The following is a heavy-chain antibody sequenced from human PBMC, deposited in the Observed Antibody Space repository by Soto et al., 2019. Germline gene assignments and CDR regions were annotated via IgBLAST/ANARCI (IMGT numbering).Heavy chain of an antibody. V-gene: IGHV4-34*01. CDR1: GGSFSGYY. CDR3: ARVLGGGGITIFGVAPTYYYGMDV. J-gene: IGHJ6*02. D-gene: IGHD3-3*01. CDR2: INHSGST. Sequence: SETLSLTCAVYGGSFSGYYWSWIRQPPGKGLEWIGEINHSGSTNYNPSLKSRVTISVDTSKNQFSLKLSSVTAGETVVYYCARVLGGGGITIFGVAPTYYYGMDVWGQGTTVTVSS.